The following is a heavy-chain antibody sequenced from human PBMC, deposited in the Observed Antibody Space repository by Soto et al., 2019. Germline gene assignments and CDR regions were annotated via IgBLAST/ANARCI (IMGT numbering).Heavy chain of an antibody. CDR3: AKTPRASSSSWYLLDY. CDR1: GFPFSSHG. D-gene: IGHD6-13*01. CDR2: ISYDGSNK. Sequence: PGWALRPSYAASGFPFSSHGMHWVRQAPGKGLEWVAVISYDGSNKYYADSVKGRFTISGDDSKNTLYLQMNSLRAEDTAVYYCAKTPRASSSSWYLLDYWGQGTLVTVSS. V-gene: IGHV3-30*18. J-gene: IGHJ4*02.